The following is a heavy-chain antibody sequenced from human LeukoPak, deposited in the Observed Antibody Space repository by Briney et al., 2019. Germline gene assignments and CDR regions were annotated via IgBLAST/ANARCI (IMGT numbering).Heavy chain of an antibody. CDR3: ARCNSGSYYFPDY. D-gene: IGHD1-26*01. Sequence: ASVKVSCKASGYTFTGYYMHWVRQAPGQGLEWMGRINPNSGGTNYAQKFQGRVTMTRDTSISTAYMELSRLRSDDTAVYYCARCNSGSYYFPDYWGQGTLVTASS. CDR1: GYTFTGYY. J-gene: IGHJ4*02. CDR2: INPNSGGT. V-gene: IGHV1-2*06.